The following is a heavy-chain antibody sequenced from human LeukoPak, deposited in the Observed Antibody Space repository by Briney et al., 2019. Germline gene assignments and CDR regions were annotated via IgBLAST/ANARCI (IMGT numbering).Heavy chain of an antibody. CDR1: GGSFSGYY. D-gene: IGHD3-10*01. V-gene: IGHV4-34*01. Sequence: PSETLSLTCAVYGGSFSGYYWSWIRQPPGKGLEWIGEINHSGSTNYNPSLKSRVAISVDTSKNQFSLKLSSVTAADTAVYYCARGRITMVRGYYYYMDVWGKGTTVTVSS. CDR3: ARGRITMVRGYYYYMDV. J-gene: IGHJ6*03. CDR2: INHSGST.